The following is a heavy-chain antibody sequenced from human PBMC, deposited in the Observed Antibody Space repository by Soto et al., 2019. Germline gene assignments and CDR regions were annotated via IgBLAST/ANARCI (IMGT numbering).Heavy chain of an antibody. J-gene: IGHJ6*02. CDR3: ARDTYYYDSSGPNTLYYYYGMDV. Sequence: GASVKVSCKASGYTFTSYGISWVRQAPGQGLEWMGWISAYNGNTNYAQKLQGRVTMTTDTSTSTAYMELRSLRSDDTAVYYCARDTYYYDSSGPNTLYYYYGMDVWGQGTTVTVSS. CDR2: ISAYNGNT. D-gene: IGHD3-22*01. CDR1: GYTFTSYG. V-gene: IGHV1-18*01.